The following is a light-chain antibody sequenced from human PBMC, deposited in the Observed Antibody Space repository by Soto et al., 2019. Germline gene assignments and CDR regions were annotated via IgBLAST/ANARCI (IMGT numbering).Light chain of an antibody. Sequence: EIVMTQSPATLSVSPGERATLSCRASQSVSSNFASYQQKTGQAPRRLIYGASTRATGIPAMLSGSGSGTDVTLIISSLRSEDFEVYACQQYKNCATSYTFGQGTKLEIK. CDR1: QSVSSN. J-gene: IGKJ2*01. V-gene: IGKV3-15*01. CDR3: QQYKNCATSYT. CDR2: GAS.